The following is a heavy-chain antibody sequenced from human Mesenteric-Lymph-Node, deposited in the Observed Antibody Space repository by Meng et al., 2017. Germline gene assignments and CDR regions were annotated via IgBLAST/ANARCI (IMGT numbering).Heavy chain of an antibody. D-gene: IGHD3-22*01. J-gene: IGHJ4*02. V-gene: IGHV5-51*01. CDR3: ARHPPRYYYDSSGYSEYYFDY. CDR2: IYPGDSDT. CDR1: GYSFTSYW. Sequence: GESLKISCKGSGYSFTSYWIGWVRQMPGKGLEWMGIIYPGDSDTRYSPSFQGQVTISADKSISTAYLQWSSLKASDTAMYYCARHPPRYYYDSSGYSEYYFDYWGQGTLVTVSS.